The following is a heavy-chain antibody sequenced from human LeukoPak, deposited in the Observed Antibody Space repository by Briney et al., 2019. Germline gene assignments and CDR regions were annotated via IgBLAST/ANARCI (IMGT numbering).Heavy chain of an antibody. CDR2: ISNDGSNK. V-gene: IGHV3-30*18. D-gene: IGHD7-27*01. J-gene: IGHJ4*02. CDR1: GFTFSSYG. Sequence: RSLGLSRAASGFTFSSYGMHWVRQAPGQGLEWVAVISNDGSNKYYADSVKGRFTISRDNSKNTLYLQMNSLRAEDTAVYYCAKNWDLDYWGQGTLVTVSS. CDR3: AKNWDLDY.